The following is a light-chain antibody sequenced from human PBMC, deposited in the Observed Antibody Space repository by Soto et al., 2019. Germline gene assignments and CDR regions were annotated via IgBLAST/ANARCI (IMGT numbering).Light chain of an antibody. CDR3: ETWDLSLNAVV. CDR2: END. Sequence: QSVLTQPPSVSAAPGQKVTISCSGSSYNIGDKYVSWYQQVPGTAPKLLIYENDKRPSEIPDRFSGSKSGTSATLGIVGLQTGDEADYYCETWDLSLNAVVFGGGTQLTVL. V-gene: IGLV1-51*02. J-gene: IGLJ3*02. CDR1: SYNIGDKY.